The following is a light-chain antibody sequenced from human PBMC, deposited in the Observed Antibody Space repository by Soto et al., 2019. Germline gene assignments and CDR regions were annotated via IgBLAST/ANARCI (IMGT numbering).Light chain of an antibody. V-gene: IGLV2-14*01. CDR2: DVS. CDR3: SSYTSSSTPVV. CDR1: SSDVGGYNY. J-gene: IGLJ2*01. Sequence: QSALTQPASVSGTPGQSITISCTGTSSDVGGYNYVSWYQQHPCKAPKLMIYDVSTRPSGVSNRFSGSKSGNTASLTISGLQAEDEADYYCSSYTSSSTPVVFGGGTKLTVL.